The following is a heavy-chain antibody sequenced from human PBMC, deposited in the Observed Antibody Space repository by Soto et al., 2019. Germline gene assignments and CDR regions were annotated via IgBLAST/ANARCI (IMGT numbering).Heavy chain of an antibody. V-gene: IGHV1-69*05. CDR3: ARGDIVAIFGMDV. J-gene: IGHJ6*02. Sequence: SVKVSCKASGGTFGSYAISWVRQAPGQGLEWMGGIIPIFGSTTYAQKFQGRVTMTRDTSTSTVYMELSSLRSEDTAVYYCARGDIVAIFGMDVWGQGTTVTVSS. CDR1: GGTFGSYA. CDR2: IIPIFGST. D-gene: IGHD5-12*01.